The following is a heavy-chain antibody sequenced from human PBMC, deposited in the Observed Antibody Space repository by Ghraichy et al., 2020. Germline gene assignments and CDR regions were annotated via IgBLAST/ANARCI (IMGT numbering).Heavy chain of an antibody. Sequence: SETLSLTCTVSGYSIASGYYWGWIRQPPGKGLEWVVSMYHSGSTYYNPSLKSRVTTSLDTSKNQFSLKVSSVTAADTAVYYCARIDSSSWHPYYWGQGTLVTVSS. CDR2: MYHSGST. V-gene: IGHV4-38-2*02. J-gene: IGHJ4*02. D-gene: IGHD6-13*01. CDR1: GYSIASGYY. CDR3: ARIDSSSWHPYY.